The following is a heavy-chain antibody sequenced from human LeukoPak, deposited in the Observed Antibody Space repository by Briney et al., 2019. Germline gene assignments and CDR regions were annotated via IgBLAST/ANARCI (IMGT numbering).Heavy chain of an antibody. Sequence: GGSLRLSCAASGFTVSANYMSWVRQAPGKGLEWVSVIYSGGSTYYADSVKGRFTISKDNSKNTVYLQMNSLRAEDTAVYYCARDPMWFGELKTDAFDIWGQGTMVTVSS. V-gene: IGHV3-66*01. D-gene: IGHD3-10*01. CDR1: GFTVSANY. J-gene: IGHJ3*02. CDR3: ARDPMWFGELKTDAFDI. CDR2: IYSGGST.